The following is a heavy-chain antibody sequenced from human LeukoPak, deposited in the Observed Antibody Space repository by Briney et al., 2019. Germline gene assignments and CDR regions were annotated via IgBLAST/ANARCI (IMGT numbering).Heavy chain of an antibody. Sequence: PTGGSLRLSCAASGFTFDDYAMHWVRQAPGKGLEWVSGISWNSGSIGYADSVKGRSTISRDNAKNSLYLQMNSLRAEDTALYYCAKDNRYSSSYTTLDPIEYFDYWGQGTLVTVSS. CDR2: ISWNSGSI. CDR3: AKDNRYSSSYTTLDPIEYFDY. D-gene: IGHD6-13*01. V-gene: IGHV3-9*01. CDR1: GFTFDDYA. J-gene: IGHJ4*02.